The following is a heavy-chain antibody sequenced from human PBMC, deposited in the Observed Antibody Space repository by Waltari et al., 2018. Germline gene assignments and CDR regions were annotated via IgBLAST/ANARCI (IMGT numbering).Heavy chain of an antibody. V-gene: IGHV3-73*02. CDR1: GFTFRGSA. CDR3: TRPGRDFDY. D-gene: IGHD1-26*01. Sequence: EVPLAASGGGLVQPGGSLTLSCAAAGFTFRGSAIHWARQASGKGLEGVGRIGSKANSYATAYAASVNGRCTISRDDSKNTAYLQMNSLKPEDTAVYYCTRPGRDFDYWGQGTLVTVSS. J-gene: IGHJ4*02. CDR2: IGSKANSYAT.